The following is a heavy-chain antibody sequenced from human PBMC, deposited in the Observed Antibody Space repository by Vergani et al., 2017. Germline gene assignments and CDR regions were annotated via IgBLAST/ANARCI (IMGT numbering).Heavy chain of an antibody. V-gene: IGHV4-30-4*01. D-gene: IGHD2-21*02. CDR3: AGGGFVVVTATHDAFDI. CDR2: IYYSGSP. J-gene: IGHJ3*02. Sequence: QVQLQESGPGLVKPSQTLSLTCTVSGGSISSGDYYWSWIRQPPGKGLGWIGYIYYSGSPYYHPSLKSRVTISVDTTKNQFSLKLSSVTAADTAVYYCAGGGFVVVTATHDAFDIWGQGTMVTVSS. CDR1: GGSISSGDYY.